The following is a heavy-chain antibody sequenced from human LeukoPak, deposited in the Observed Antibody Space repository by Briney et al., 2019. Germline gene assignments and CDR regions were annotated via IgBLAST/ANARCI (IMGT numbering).Heavy chain of an antibody. J-gene: IGHJ4*02. CDR1: GFTFSNYA. CDR2: ISAGGGAT. D-gene: IGHD6-6*01. Sequence: PGGSLRLSCAASGFTFSNYAMSWVRQAPGKGLEWVSAISAGGGATYYADSVKGRCTISRDNSKNTLFLQMNSLTAEDTAVYYCAKDGSSSPYYFDYWGQGTLVTVSS. V-gene: IGHV3-23*01. CDR3: AKDGSSSPYYFDY.